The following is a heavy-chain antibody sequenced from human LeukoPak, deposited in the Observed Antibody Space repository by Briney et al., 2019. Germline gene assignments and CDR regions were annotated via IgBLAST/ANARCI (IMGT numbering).Heavy chain of an antibody. D-gene: IGHD3-9*01. CDR3: AKDCRFEVYDILTGYYSPENYFDY. J-gene: IGHJ4*02. CDR1: GFTFSSYA. CDR2: ISGSGGST. V-gene: IGHV3-23*01. Sequence: PGGSLRLSCAASGFTFSSYAMSWVRQAPGKGLEWVSAISGSGGSTYYADSVKGRFTISRDNSKNTLYLQMNSLRAEDTAVYYCAKDCRFEVYDILTGYYSPENYFDYWGQGTLVTVSS.